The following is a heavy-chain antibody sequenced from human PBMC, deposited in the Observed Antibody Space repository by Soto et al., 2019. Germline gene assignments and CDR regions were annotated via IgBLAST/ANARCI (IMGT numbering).Heavy chain of an antibody. CDR1: GGSFSGYY. Sequence: VQLQQWGAGLLKPSETLSLTCAVYGGSFSGYYWSWIRQPPGKGLEWIGEIDHSGSTNSNPSLKSRVTISLDTSKSQFSLKLTSVTAADTAVYYCASYNGWFYRTYFDYWGQGTLVTVSS. D-gene: IGHD6-19*01. J-gene: IGHJ4*02. CDR2: IDHSGST. CDR3: ASYNGWFYRTYFDY. V-gene: IGHV4-34*01.